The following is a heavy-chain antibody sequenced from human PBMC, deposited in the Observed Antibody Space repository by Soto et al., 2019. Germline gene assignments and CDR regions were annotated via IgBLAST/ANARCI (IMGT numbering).Heavy chain of an antibody. J-gene: IGHJ6*03. Sequence: GGSLRLSCAASGFTFSSYGMHWVRQAPGKGLEWVAVISYDGSNKYYADSVKGRFTISRDNSKNTLYLQMNSLRAEDTAVYYCAKDRRGGGAAAGKVRYYYYMDVWGKGTRVTVPS. CDR3: AKDRRGGGAAAGKVRYYYYMDV. V-gene: IGHV3-30*18. D-gene: IGHD6-13*01. CDR1: GFTFSSYG. CDR2: ISYDGSNK.